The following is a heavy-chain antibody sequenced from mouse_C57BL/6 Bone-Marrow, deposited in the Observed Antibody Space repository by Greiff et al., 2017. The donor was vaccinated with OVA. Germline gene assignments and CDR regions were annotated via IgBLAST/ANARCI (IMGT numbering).Heavy chain of an antibody. J-gene: IGHJ4*01. D-gene: IGHD1-1*01. V-gene: IGHV1-4*01. CDR1: GYTFTSYT. Sequence: QVQLQQSGAELARPGASVKMSCKASGYTFTSYTMHWVKQRPGQGLEWIGYINPSSGYTKYNQKFKDKATLTADKSSSTAYMQLSSLTSEDSAVYYCARPTVGSFMDYWGQGTSVTVSS. CDR2: INPSSGYT. CDR3: ARPTVGSFMDY.